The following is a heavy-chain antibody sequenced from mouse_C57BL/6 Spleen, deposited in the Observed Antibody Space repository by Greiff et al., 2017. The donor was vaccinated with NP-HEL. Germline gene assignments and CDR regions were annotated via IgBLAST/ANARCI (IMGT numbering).Heavy chain of an antibody. CDR3: ARYYGSSLYAMDY. CDR1: GYTFTSYW. Sequence: QVQLQQPGAELVKPGASVKMSCKASGYTFTSYWITWVKQRPGQGLEWIGEIDPSDSYTNYNQKFKGKSTLTVDKSSSTAYMQLSSLKSEDSAVYYCARYYGSSLYAMDYWGQGTSVTVSS. J-gene: IGHJ4*01. V-gene: IGHV1-69*01. CDR2: IDPSDSYT. D-gene: IGHD1-1*01.